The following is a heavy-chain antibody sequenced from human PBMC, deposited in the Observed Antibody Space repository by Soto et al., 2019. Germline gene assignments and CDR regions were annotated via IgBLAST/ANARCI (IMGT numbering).Heavy chain of an antibody. Sequence: QLGGSLRLSCVGSGFTFSSFEMNWVRQTPGKGLEWLSYIGRSGETIYYADSVKGRFTISRDNAKSPLFLQMNGLRDEDTGIYYCARDSRGGAARRPTFYYWGRGTLVTVSS. D-gene: IGHD6-6*01. CDR3: ARDSRGGAARRPTFYY. CDR2: IGRSGETI. V-gene: IGHV3-48*03. CDR1: GFTFSSFE. J-gene: IGHJ4*02.